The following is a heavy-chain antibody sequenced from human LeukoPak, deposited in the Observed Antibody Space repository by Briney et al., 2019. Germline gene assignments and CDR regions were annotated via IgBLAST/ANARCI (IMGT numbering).Heavy chain of an antibody. V-gene: IGHV1-18*01. Sequence: ASVKVSCKASGYTFNHYGISWVRQAPGQGLEWIGWISVYNGHTNYAQMPRDRVIMTTDTSTSTAYLELRSLRSDDTAVYYCVRDFPMIQTYFEYWGQGTLVTVFS. J-gene: IGHJ4*02. CDR2: ISVYNGHT. D-gene: IGHD3-22*01. CDR3: VRDFPMIQTYFEY. CDR1: GYTFNHYG.